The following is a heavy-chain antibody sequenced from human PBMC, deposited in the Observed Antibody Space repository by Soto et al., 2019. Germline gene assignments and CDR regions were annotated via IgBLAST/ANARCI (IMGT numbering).Heavy chain of an antibody. CDR3: ARGLPRYCSSTSCSTDFDY. D-gene: IGHD2-2*01. J-gene: IGHJ4*02. V-gene: IGHV1-18*04. Sequence: ASVKVSCKASGYTFTSYGISWVRQAPGQGLEWMGWISAYNGNTNYAQKLQGRVTMTTETSTKTAYMELRSLRSDDTAVYYCARGLPRYCSSTSCSTDFDYWGQGTLVTVSS. CDR2: ISAYNGNT. CDR1: GYTFTSYG.